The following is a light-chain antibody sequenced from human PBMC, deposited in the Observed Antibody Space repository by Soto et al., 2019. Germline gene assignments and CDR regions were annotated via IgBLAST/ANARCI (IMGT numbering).Light chain of an antibody. V-gene: IGLV1-51*01. CDR1: SSDIGNNY. CDR3: GTWDSSLSLHV. Sequence: QSALTQPPSLSAAPGRKVTISCSGTSSDIGNNYVSWYQQLPGTAPKLLIYDNNKRPSGIPDRFSGSKSGTSATLGITGLQTGDEADYYCGTWDSSLSLHVFGTGTKVTVL. J-gene: IGLJ1*01. CDR2: DNN.